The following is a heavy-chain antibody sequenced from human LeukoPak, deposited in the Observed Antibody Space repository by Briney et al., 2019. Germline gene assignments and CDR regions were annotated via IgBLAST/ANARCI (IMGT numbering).Heavy chain of an antibody. CDR3: ARATQSWFDP. CDR2: INPSGGSA. J-gene: IGHJ5*02. Sequence: ASVKVSCKASGYTFTSYYLHWVRQAPGPELEWIGIINPSGGSASYAQKFQGRVTMTRDTSTSTVYLQLSSLRSGDTAVYYCARATQSWFDPWGQGTLVTVSS. V-gene: IGHV1-46*01. CDR1: GYTFTSYY.